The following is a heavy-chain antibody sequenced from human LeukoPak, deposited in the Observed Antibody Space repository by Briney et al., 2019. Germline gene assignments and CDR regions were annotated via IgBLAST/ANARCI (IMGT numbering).Heavy chain of an antibody. V-gene: IGHV1-8*01. CDR2: LNPKNGST. CDR3: ARGRITVFGVITYYYYYYGMDV. D-gene: IGHD3-3*01. CDR1: VYTFTSYD. Sequence: ASVKVSCKASVYTFTSYDINWVRQATGQGLEWMGWLNPKNGSTGYAQKFQGRVIMTRDTSISTAYMELSSLTSEDTAVYYCARGRITVFGVITYYYYYYGMDVWGQGTTVTVSS. J-gene: IGHJ6*02.